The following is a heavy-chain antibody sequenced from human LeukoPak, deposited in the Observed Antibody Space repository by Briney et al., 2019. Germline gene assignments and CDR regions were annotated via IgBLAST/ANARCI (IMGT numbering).Heavy chain of an antibody. CDR2: ISKDGSTS. CDR1: GFTFSNHW. V-gene: IGHV3-74*01. J-gene: IGHJ5*02. Sequence: GGSLRLSCEASGFTFSNHWMHWVRQAPGKGLVWVSVISKDGSTSIYADSVRGRLTISRDNAKNTLYLQMNSLRVEDTSVYYCARDYYIGIVDQWGQGTRVTVSS. CDR3: ARDYYIGIVDQ. D-gene: IGHD3-22*01.